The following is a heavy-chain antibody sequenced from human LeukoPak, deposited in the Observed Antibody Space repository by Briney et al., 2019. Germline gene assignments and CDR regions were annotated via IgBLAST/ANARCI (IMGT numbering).Heavy chain of an antibody. V-gene: IGHV3-21*06. CDR2: VSNSGDYI. D-gene: IGHD2-8*01. J-gene: IGHJ4*02. CDR1: GFTFSSYW. CDR3: ARALIGYYCDY. Sequence: GGSLRLSCAASGFTFSSYWMSWVRQAPGKGLEWVSSVSNSGDYIHYADSVKGRFTISRDNSKNSLYLQMNSLRAEDTAVYYFARALIGYYCDYWGQGTLVTVSS.